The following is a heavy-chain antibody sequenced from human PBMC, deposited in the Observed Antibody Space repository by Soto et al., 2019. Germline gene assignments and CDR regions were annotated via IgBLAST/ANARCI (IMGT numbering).Heavy chain of an antibody. CDR1: CGSFSGYY. CDR3: ARGPKWELTRRFDY. CDR2: INHIGST. J-gene: IGHJ4*02. D-gene: IGHD1-26*01. Sequence: PSETLSLTCAVSCGSFSGYYWNWIRQPPGKGLEWIGEINHIGSTIYNPSLLSRVIIALDTSKHQFSLKLSSVTAADTAVYYCARGPKWELTRRFDYWGQGTLVTVSS. V-gene: IGHV4-34*01.